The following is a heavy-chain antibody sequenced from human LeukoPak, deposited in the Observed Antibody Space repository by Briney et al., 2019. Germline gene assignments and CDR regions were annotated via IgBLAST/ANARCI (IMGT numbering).Heavy chain of an antibody. J-gene: IGHJ4*02. CDR2: ISGSGGST. Sequence: GGSLRLSCAASGFTFSSYAMSWVRQAPGKGLEWVSPISGSGGSTYFADSVKGRFTISRDNSKNTLYLQMNSLRAEDTAVYYCAKEPTPGGAFYFDYWGQGTLVTVSS. CDR3: AKEPTPGGAFYFDY. V-gene: IGHV3-23*01. D-gene: IGHD3-10*01. CDR1: GFTFSSYA.